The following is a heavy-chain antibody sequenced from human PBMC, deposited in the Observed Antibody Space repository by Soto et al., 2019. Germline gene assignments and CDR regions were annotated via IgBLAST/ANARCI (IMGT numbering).Heavy chain of an antibody. D-gene: IGHD6-6*01. J-gene: IGHJ2*01. CDR1: GYTFTGYY. CDR3: ARENSSSSVGYFDL. Sequence: ASVKVSCKASGYTFTGYYMHWVRQAPGQGLEWMGWINPNSGGTNYAQKFQGWVTMTRDTSISTAYMELSRLRSDDTAVYYCARENSSSSVGYFDLWGRGTLVTVSS. V-gene: IGHV1-2*04. CDR2: INPNSGGT.